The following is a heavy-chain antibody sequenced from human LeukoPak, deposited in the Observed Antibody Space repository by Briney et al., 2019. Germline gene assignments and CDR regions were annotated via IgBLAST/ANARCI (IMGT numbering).Heavy chain of an antibody. CDR3: ARVGGLDAFDI. V-gene: IGHV3-53*04. Sequence: GGSLRLSCAASGLTVRGNYMSGVPEAPGRGLEWVSVIYSGGSTYYTDSVKGRFNISRHNSQNTLFLQMNSLRAEYTAVYYCARVGGLDAFDIWGQGTMVTVSS. D-gene: IGHD1-26*01. J-gene: IGHJ3*02. CDR1: GLTVRGNY. CDR2: IYSGGST.